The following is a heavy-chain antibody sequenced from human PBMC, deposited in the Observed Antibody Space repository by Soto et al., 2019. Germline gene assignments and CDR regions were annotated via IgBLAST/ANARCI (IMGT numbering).Heavy chain of an antibody. CDR2: IYSGGST. V-gene: IGHV3-53*01. CDR3: ARYSVLTYYYDSSGYYPIRGFDY. J-gene: IGHJ4*02. Sequence: EVQLVESGGGLIQPGGSLRLSCAASGFTVSSNYMSWVRQAPGKGLEWVSVIYSGGSTYYADSVKGRFTISRDNSKNTLYLQMNSLRAEDTAVYYCARYSVLTYYYDSSGYYPIRGFDYWGQGTLVTVSS. CDR1: GFTVSSNY. D-gene: IGHD3-22*01.